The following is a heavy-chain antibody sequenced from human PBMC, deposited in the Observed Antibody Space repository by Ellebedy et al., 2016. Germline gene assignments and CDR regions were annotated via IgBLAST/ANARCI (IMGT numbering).Heavy chain of an antibody. CDR1: GDSISSDNW. CDR2: IFHGGNT. V-gene: IGHV4-4*02. CDR3: ARARGFGGMGLAVVRGIPTPLDF. D-gene: IGHD3-10*01. Sequence: SETLSLTCAVSGDSISSDNWWTWVRQPPGKGLEWIGEIFHGGNTNFNPSLKSRITISVDKSKNQFSLKLTSMTAADTAVYYCARARGFGGMGLAVVRGIPTPLDFWGQGTLVSVSS. J-gene: IGHJ4*02.